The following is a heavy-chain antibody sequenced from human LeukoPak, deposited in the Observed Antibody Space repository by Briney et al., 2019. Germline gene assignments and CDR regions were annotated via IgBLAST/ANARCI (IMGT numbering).Heavy chain of an antibody. V-gene: IGHV1-69*01. Sequence: SVKVSCKASGGTFSSYAISWVRQAPGQGLEWMGGIIPIFGTANYAQKFQGRVTITADESTSTAYMELSSLRSEDTAVYYCARSNIVVVTEGWFDPWGQGTLVTVSS. D-gene: IGHD2-21*02. J-gene: IGHJ5*02. CDR2: IIPIFGTA. CDR3: ARSNIVVVTEGWFDP. CDR1: GGTFSSYA.